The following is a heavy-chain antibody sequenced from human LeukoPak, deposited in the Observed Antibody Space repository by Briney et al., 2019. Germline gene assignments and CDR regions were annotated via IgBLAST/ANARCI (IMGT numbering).Heavy chain of an antibody. CDR1: GGSISSSSYY. CDR3: ARRGDSSGYYKTWGAFDI. Sequence: SETLSLTCTVSGGSISSSSYYWGWIRQPPGKGLEWIGSIYYSGSTYYNPSLKSRVTISVDTSKNQFSLKLSSVTAADTAVYYCARRGDSSGYYKTWGAFDIWGHGTMVTVSS. D-gene: IGHD3-22*01. V-gene: IGHV4-39*01. CDR2: IYYSGST. J-gene: IGHJ3*02.